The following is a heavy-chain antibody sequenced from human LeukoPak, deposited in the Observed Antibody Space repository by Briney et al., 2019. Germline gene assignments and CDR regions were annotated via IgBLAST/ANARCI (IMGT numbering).Heavy chain of an antibody. CDR2: IYPGDSDT. J-gene: IGHJ5*02. V-gene: IGHV5-51*01. D-gene: IGHD1-1*01. CDR1: GYSFTSYW. CDR3: ARQPEGTWFDP. Sequence: GESLKISCKGSGYSFTSYWIGWVRHVPGKGLEYMGIIYPGDSDTRYSPSFQGQVTISADKSISTAYLQWSSLKASDTAMYYCARQPEGTWFDPWGQGTLVTVSS.